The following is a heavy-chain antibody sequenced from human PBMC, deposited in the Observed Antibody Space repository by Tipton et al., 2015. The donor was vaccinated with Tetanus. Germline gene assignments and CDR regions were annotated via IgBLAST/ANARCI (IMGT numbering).Heavy chain of an antibody. J-gene: IGHJ2*01. V-gene: IGHV3-9*01. Sequence: SLRLSCAASGFKFDDYAMHWVRQAPGKGLEWVSGINWNSGSQGYADSVKGRFTISRDNAKNSLYLQMNSLRLEDTAFYYCAKGRVPASMGTYWFFDLWGRGSLVTVSS. CDR2: INWNSGSQ. D-gene: IGHD2/OR15-2a*01. CDR1: GFKFDDYA. CDR3: AKGRVPASMGTYWFFDL.